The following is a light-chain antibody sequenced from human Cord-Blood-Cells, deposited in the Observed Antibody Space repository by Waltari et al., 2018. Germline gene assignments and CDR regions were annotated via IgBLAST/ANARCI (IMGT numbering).Light chain of an antibody. Sequence: SYELTQPLSVSVALGQTARITCGGNNIGSKNVHWYQQKPGQAPVLVIYRDSNRPSVIPERFAGSNSGNTATLTISRAQAGDEADYDCQVWDSSTVVFGGGTKLTVL. CDR3: QVWDSSTVV. CDR1: NIGSKN. J-gene: IGLJ2*01. V-gene: IGLV3-9*01. CDR2: RDS.